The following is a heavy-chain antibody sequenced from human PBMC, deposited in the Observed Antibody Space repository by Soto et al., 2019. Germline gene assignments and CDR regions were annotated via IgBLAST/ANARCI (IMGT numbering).Heavy chain of an antibody. CDR2: ISGSGDNT. J-gene: IGHJ4*02. CDR1: GFTFSSYG. CDR3: AKDLPEQHWLHGSFDY. D-gene: IGHD5-18*01. V-gene: IGHV3-23*01. Sequence: GGSLRLSCAASGFTFSSYGMTWVRQAPGKGLEWVSGISGSGDNTYYADSVKGRFTISRDNSKKTLFLQMNSLRAEDTAVYYCAKDLPEQHWLHGSFDYWGQGTVVTVSS.